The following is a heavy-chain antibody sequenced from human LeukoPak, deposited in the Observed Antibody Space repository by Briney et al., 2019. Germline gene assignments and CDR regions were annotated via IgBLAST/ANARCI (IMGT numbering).Heavy chain of an antibody. CDR2: ISSSGSTI. CDR1: GFTFSSYW. CDR3: AREYPNIAVAGKDY. J-gene: IGHJ4*02. V-gene: IGHV3-48*04. Sequence: GGSLRLSCAASGFTFSSYWMSWVRQAPGKGLEWLSYISSSGSTIYYADSVKGRFTISRDIAKNSLYLQMNSLRAEDTAVYYCAREYPNIAVAGKDYWGQGTLVTVSS. D-gene: IGHD6-19*01.